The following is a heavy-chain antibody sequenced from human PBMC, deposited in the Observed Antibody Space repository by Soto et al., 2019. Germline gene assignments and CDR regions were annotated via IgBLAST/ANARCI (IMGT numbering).Heavy chain of an antibody. J-gene: IGHJ4*02. D-gene: IGHD3-16*01. CDR3: AKDPFLVGAGLYYFDY. CDR1: GFTFSRYA. Sequence: EVQLLESGGGLVQPGGSLRLSCAASGFTFSRYAMSWVRQAPGKGLEWVSAISGSGGSTYYADSVKGRFTISRDNSKNTLYLQMNSLRAEDTAVYYCAKDPFLVGAGLYYFDYWGQGTLVTVSS. CDR2: ISGSGGST. V-gene: IGHV3-23*01.